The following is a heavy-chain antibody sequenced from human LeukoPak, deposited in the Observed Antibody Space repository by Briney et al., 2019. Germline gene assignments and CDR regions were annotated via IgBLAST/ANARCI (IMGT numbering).Heavy chain of an antibody. D-gene: IGHD5-24*01. Sequence: SVKVSCKASGGTFSSYAISWVRQAPGQGLEWMGGIIPIFGTANYAQKFQGRVTITADESTSTAYMELSSLRSEDTAVYYCARVGGRWLQLAYFDYWGQGTLVTVSS. CDR1: GGTFSSYA. J-gene: IGHJ4*02. V-gene: IGHV1-69*13. CDR2: IIPIFGTA. CDR3: ARVGGRWLQLAYFDY.